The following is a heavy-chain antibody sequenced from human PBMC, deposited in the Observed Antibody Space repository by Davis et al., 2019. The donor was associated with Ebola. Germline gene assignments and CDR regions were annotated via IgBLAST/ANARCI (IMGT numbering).Heavy chain of an antibody. CDR3: ARTDRVCSGGTCYSGNDFDY. Sequence: MPSETLSLTCDVSGGSISTNNWWSWVRQPPGKDLEWIGEIYHSGTTSYTPSLTSRVTIPVDRSKNQFSLKLSSVTAADTAVYYCARTDRVCSGGTCYSGNDFDYWGQGTLVTVSS. J-gene: IGHJ4*02. V-gene: IGHV4-4*02. CDR2: IYHSGTT. CDR1: GGSISTNNW. D-gene: IGHD2-15*01.